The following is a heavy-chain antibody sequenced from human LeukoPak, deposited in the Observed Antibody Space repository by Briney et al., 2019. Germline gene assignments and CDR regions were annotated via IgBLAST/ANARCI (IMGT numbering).Heavy chain of an antibody. CDR3: ARYHVLDCSTSNCPMWFDP. CDR2: IYYNGNT. V-gene: IGHV4-59*08. D-gene: IGHD2-2*01. CDR1: GGSISRYF. Sequence: SETLSLTCTVAGGSISRYFWSWIRQPPGKGLEWIGFIYYNGNTNYNPSLKSRVTMSVDTSKNQFSLKLTSLTAADTAVYYCARYHVLDCSTSNCPMWFDPWGQGTLVSVSS. J-gene: IGHJ5*02.